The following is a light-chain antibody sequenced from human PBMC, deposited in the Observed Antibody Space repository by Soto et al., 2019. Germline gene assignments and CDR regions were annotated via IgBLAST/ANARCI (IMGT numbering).Light chain of an antibody. CDR1: QTIRSNY. CDR2: GAS. Sequence: ETVLTQSPGTLSLSPGERATLSCRASQTIRSNYLAWYRQTPGQAPRLLIYGASNRATGIAGRFSGSGSGKDFTLIISRLEPEDFALYYCQQYGSSPWTVGQGTKVEIK. CDR3: QQYGSSPWT. V-gene: IGKV3-20*01. J-gene: IGKJ1*01.